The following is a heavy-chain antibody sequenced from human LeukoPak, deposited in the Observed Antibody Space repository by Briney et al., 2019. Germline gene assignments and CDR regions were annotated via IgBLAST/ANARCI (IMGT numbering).Heavy chain of an antibody. Sequence: GGSLRLSCSASGFTFSSYAMHWVLQAPGKGLEWVAVISYDGSNKYYADSVKGRFTISRDNSKNTLYLQMNSLRAEDTAVYYCECATYYVQDAFDIWGQGTMVTVSS. CDR2: ISYDGSNK. D-gene: IGHD3-16*01. CDR1: GFTFSSYA. V-gene: IGHV3-30*04. J-gene: IGHJ3*02. CDR3: ECATYYVQDAFDI.